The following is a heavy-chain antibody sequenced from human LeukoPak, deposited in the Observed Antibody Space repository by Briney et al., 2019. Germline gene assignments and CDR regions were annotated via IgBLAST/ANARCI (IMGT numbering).Heavy chain of an antibody. CDR2: IYTSGST. D-gene: IGHD4-17*01. V-gene: IGHV4-4*07. CDR3: ARLRYDYGDFDP. J-gene: IGHJ5*02. CDR1: GDSISSYY. Sequence: PSETLSLTCTVSGDSISSYYWNWIRQPAGKGLEWIGRIYTSGSTNYNPSLKSRVTMSIDTSKNQFSLKLSSVTAADTAVYYCARLRYDYGDFDPWGQGTLVTVSS.